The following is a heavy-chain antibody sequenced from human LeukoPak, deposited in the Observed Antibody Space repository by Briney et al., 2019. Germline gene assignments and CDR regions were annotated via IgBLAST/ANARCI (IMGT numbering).Heavy chain of an antibody. D-gene: IGHD6-19*01. J-gene: IGHJ4*02. CDR3: ARDSSGWRT. CDR2: MNPINGNT. V-gene: IGHV1-8*01. Sequence: ASVKVSCKATGFTFTNYDINWVRQATGQGLEWMGWMNPINGNTGYAQKFQGRVTMTRDTSISTAYMELRSLTSEDTAVYYCARDSSGWRTWGQGTLVTVSS. CDR1: GFTFTNYD.